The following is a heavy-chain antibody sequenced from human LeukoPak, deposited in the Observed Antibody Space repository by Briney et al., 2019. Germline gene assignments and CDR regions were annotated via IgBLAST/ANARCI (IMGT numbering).Heavy chain of an antibody. D-gene: IGHD6-13*01. CDR3: AGRRGSSWYGPRNNWFDP. Sequence: QPGGTLRLSCAASGFTFSSYGMSWVRQAPGKGLEWVAFIRYDGSNKYYADSVKGRFTISRDNSKNTLYLQMNSLRAEDTAVYYCAGRRGSSWYGPRNNWFDPWGQGTLVTVSS. CDR1: GFTFSSYG. J-gene: IGHJ5*02. CDR2: IRYDGSNK. V-gene: IGHV3-30*02.